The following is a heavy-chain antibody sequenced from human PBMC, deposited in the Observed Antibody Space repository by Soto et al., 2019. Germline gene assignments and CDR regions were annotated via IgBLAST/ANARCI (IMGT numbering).Heavy chain of an antibody. V-gene: IGHV3-7*01. D-gene: IGHD3-10*01. J-gene: IGHJ6*03. CDR1: GFTFSSYW. CDR3: ARSSRGSGSYWDPTYYYYYMDV. CDR2: IKQDGSEK. Sequence: GGSLRLSCAASGFTFSSYWMSWVRQAPGKGLEWVANIKQDGSEKYYVDSVKGRFTISRDNAKNSLYLQMNSLRAEDTAVYYCARSSRGSGSYWDPTYYYYYMDVWGKGTTVTVSS.